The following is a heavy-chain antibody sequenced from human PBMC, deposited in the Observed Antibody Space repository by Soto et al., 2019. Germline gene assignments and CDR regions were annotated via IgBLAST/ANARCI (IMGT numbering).Heavy chain of an antibody. J-gene: IGHJ4*02. V-gene: IGHV4-4*02. Sequence: QVQLQESGPGLVKRSGTLSLTCAVSGDSVSSPYYWCWVRQPPGKGLEWIGEVFHTGTTSYNPSLRSRVTISMDKSNNQFSLDLSSVTAADTAVYYCARSAGWYAVHSWGPGTLVIVSS. CDR3: ARSAGWYAVHS. CDR1: GDSVSSPYY. D-gene: IGHD6-19*01. CDR2: VFHTGTT.